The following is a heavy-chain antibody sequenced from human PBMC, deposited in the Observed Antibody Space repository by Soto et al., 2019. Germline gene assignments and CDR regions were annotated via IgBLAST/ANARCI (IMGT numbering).Heavy chain of an antibody. V-gene: IGHV1-3*01. CDR3: ASGQQEEVRAYPTMYYDYYGMDV. Sequence: AWVKVSCKASGYTFTSYAMHWVRQAPGQRLEWMGWINAGNGNTKYSQKFQGRVTITRDTSASTAYMELSSLRSEDTAVYYCASGQQEEVRAYPTMYYDYYGMDVWGQGTTVTVSS. CDR1: GYTFTSYA. CDR2: INAGNGNT. J-gene: IGHJ6*02. D-gene: IGHD3-10*01.